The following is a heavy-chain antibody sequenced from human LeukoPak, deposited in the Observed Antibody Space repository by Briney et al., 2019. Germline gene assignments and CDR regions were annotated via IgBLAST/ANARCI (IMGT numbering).Heavy chain of an antibody. CDR2: IIPIFGTA. V-gene: IGHV1-69*01. D-gene: IGHD2-2*01. CDR3: ARALGYCSSTSCYAFDY. J-gene: IGHJ4*02. Sequence: SVKVSCKASGGTFSSYAISWVRQAPGQGLEWMGGIIPIFGTANYAQKFQGRVTITADESTSTAYMELSSLRSEDTAVYYCARALGYCSSTSCYAFDYWGQGTLVTVSS. CDR1: GGTFSSYA.